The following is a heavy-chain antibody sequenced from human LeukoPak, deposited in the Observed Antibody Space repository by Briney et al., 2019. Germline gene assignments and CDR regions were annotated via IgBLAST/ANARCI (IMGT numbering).Heavy chain of an antibody. J-gene: IGHJ6*03. CDR1: GGSISSGSYY. CDR3: ARDIGDYDFWSGPHPGYMDV. D-gene: IGHD3-3*01. Sequence: SQTLSLTCTVSGGSISSGSYYWSWIRQPAGKGLEWIGRIYTSGSTNYNPSLKSRVTISVDTSKNQFSLKLSSVTAADTAVYYCARDIGDYDFWSGPHPGYMDVWGKGTTVTVSS. V-gene: IGHV4-61*02. CDR2: IYTSGST.